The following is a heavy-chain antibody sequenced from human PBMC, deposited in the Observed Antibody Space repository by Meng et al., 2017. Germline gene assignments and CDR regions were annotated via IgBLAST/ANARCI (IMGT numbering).Heavy chain of an antibody. CDR3: ARRPYLYSSSWYDWFDP. V-gene: IGHV2-5*02. D-gene: IGHD6-13*01. CDR1: GFSLSTSGVG. CDR2: IYWDDDK. Sequence: SGPTLVKPTQTLTLTCTFSGFSLSTSGVGVGWIRQPPGKALEWLALIYWDDDKRYSPSLKSRLTITKDTSKNQVVLTMTNMDPVDTATYYCARRPYLYSSSWYDWFDPWGQGTLVTVSS. J-gene: IGHJ5*02.